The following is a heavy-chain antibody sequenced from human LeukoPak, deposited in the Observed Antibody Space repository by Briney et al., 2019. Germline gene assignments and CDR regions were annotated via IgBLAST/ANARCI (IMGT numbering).Heavy chain of an antibody. CDR2: LNPNSGNT. CDR1: GYTFTSYG. J-gene: IGHJ5*02. Sequence: ASLKVSCKSSGYTFTSYGINWVRQATGQGLGWMGWLNPNSGNTGYAQKFQGRVTMTRNPSISTAYMELSSLRSEDTAVYYCARHKIGGEFNLIPYNWFDPWGQGTLVTVSS. D-gene: IGHD3-10*01. V-gene: IGHV1-8*01. CDR3: ARHKIGGEFNLIPYNWFDP.